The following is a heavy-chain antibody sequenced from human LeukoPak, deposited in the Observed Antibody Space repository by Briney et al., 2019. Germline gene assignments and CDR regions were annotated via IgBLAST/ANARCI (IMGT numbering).Heavy chain of an antibody. CDR1: GYTFTVYD. CDR2: MNPNSGNT. V-gene: IGHV1-8*01. J-gene: IGHJ4*02. D-gene: IGHD6-13*01. Sequence: ASVNVSYKASGYTFTVYDINWVRQATGQGLEWMGWMNPNSGNTGYAQKFQGRVTMNRNTSISTAYMELSSLRSEDTAVYYCARADSSSWYGPYLLDYWGQGTLVTVSS. CDR3: ARADSSSWYGPYLLDY.